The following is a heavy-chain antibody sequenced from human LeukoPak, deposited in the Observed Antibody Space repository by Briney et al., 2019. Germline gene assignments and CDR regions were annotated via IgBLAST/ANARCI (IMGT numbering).Heavy chain of an antibody. CDR3: ARVVGAVLDY. J-gene: IGHJ4*02. V-gene: IGHV4-34*01. CDR2: INHSGST. Sequence: SETLSLTCAVYGGSFSGYYWSWIRQPPGKGLEWIGEINHSGSTNYNPSLKSRVTISVDTSKNQFSLKLSSVTAADTAVYYCARVVGAVLDYWGQGTLVTVSS. D-gene: IGHD1-26*01. CDR1: GGSFSGYY.